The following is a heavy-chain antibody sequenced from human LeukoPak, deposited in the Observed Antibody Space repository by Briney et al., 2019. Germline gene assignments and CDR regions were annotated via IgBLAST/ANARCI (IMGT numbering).Heavy chain of an antibody. J-gene: IGHJ6*02. D-gene: IGHD1-26*01. CDR1: GFTFSSSA. CDR3: VRAYSNGIVGATYYYYGMDV. Sequence: QSGGSLRLSCSASGFTFSSSAMSWVRQPPGKGLEWVSVISGSGASTDYADSVKGRFTISRDNSKNSLYLQMNSLRAEDTAVYYCVRAYSNGIVGATYYYYGMDVWGQGTTVTVSS. CDR2: ISGSGAST. V-gene: IGHV3-23*01.